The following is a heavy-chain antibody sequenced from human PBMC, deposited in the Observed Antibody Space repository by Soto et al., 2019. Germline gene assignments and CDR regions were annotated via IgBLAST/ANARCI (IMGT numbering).Heavy chain of an antibody. D-gene: IGHD5-12*01. CDR2: IIATFGTP. CDR1: GGTFSSYG. CDR3: ARGRYSGHDLSLYYYFHGMDV. V-gene: IGHV1-69*06. J-gene: IGHJ6*02. Sequence: QVQLVQSGAEVKNPGSSVKVSCKASGGTFSSYGISWVRQAPGQGLEWMGGIIATFGTPNYAQKFQGRLTITADNPPSTVYMDLSSLTSEDTAVYFCARGRYSGHDLSLYYYFHGMDVWGQGTPVTVSS.